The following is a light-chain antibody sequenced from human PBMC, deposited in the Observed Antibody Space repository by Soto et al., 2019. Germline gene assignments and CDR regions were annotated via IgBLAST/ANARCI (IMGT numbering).Light chain of an antibody. CDR2: GSS. CDR1: QSVSSS. V-gene: IGKV3D-15*01. CDR3: QQYSNLYT. Sequence: EIVMTQSPATLSVSPGERATLSCRASQSVSSSLAWYQHKPGQAPRLLIYGSSIRATGSPARFSDSGSGTEFTLTISSLQSEEFAAYYCQQYSNLYTLGQGTKLEIK. J-gene: IGKJ2*01.